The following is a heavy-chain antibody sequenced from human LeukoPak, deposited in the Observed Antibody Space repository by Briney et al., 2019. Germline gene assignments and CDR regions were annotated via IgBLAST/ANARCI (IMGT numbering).Heavy chain of an antibody. Sequence: GGSLRLSCAASGFTFSSSWMSWVRQSPGRGLEWVANIKQDGSELYYVDSVKGRFTISRDNAKNTLYLQINSLRAEDTAVYYCARDDWGFDYWGQGTLVTVSS. CDR1: GFTFSSSW. CDR2: IKQDGSEL. D-gene: IGHD3-9*01. CDR3: ARDDWGFDY. J-gene: IGHJ4*02. V-gene: IGHV3-7*05.